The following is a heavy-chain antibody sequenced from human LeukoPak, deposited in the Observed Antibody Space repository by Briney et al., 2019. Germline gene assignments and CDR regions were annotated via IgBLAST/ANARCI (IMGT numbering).Heavy chain of an antibody. Sequence: SETLSLTCAVYGGSFSGYYWSWIRQPPGKGLEWIGEINHSGSTNYNPSLKSRVTISVDTSKNQFSLKLSSVTAADTAVYYCARDGLRYAADYWGQGTLVTVSS. V-gene: IGHV4-34*01. CDR2: INHSGST. CDR3: ARDGLRYAADY. J-gene: IGHJ4*02. D-gene: IGHD5-12*01. CDR1: GGSFSGYY.